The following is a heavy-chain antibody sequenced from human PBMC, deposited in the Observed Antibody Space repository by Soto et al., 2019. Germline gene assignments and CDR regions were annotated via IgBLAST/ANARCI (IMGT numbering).Heavy chain of an antibody. CDR2: SSNSGTFS. J-gene: IGHJ4*02. CDR3: ARAWSGSLGY. V-gene: IGHV3-11*06. D-gene: IGHD3-3*01. CDR1: GFTFISSF. Sequence: GSLRLSCVASGFTFISSFMGWVRQAPGKGLEWISYSSNSGTFSRYADSVKGRFSISRDNTKNLLYLQMNSLRAEDTAVYYCARAWSGSLGYWGQGTLVTVSS.